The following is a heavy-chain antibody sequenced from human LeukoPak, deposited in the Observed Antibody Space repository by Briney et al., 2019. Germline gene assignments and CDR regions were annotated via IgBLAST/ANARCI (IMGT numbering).Heavy chain of an antibody. J-gene: IGHJ4*02. Sequence: PGGSLRLSCAASGCTFSSYAMSWVRQAPGKGLEWVSAISGSGGSTYYADSVKGRFTISRDNSKNTLYLQMNSLRAEDTAVYYCAKALDYYDSSGYYDYWGQGTLVTVSS. D-gene: IGHD3-22*01. CDR2: ISGSGGST. V-gene: IGHV3-23*01. CDR1: GCTFSSYA. CDR3: AKALDYYDSSGYYDY.